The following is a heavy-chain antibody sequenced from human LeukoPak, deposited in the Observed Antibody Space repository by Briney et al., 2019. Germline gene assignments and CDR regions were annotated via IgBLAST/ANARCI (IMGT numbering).Heavy chain of an antibody. V-gene: IGHV3-15*01. CDR2: IKSKTDGGTT. J-gene: IGHJ3*02. Sequence: GGSLRLSCAASGFTFSNAWMSWVRQAPGKGLEWVGRIKSKTDGGTTDYAAPVKGGFTISRDDSKNTLYLQMNSLKTEDTAVYYCTTDRSWGNDAFDIWGQGTMVTVSS. D-gene: IGHD7-27*01. CDR1: GFTFSNAW. CDR3: TTDRSWGNDAFDI.